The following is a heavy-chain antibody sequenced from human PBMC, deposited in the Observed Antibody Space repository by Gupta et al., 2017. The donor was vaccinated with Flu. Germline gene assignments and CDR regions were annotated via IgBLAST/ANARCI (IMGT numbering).Heavy chain of an antibody. V-gene: IGHV6-1*01. Sequence: QVQLQQSGPGLVKPSQTLSLTCVISGDSVSSNSAAWDWIRQSPSRGLEWLGRTYYRSKWTNDYATSVKGRITINPDTSKNQFSLQLNSVTPEDTALYYCAREGGAPGLDLDYLGQGILVTVSS. CDR3: AREGGAPGLDLDY. CDR1: GDSVSSNSAA. CDR2: TYYRSKWTN. J-gene: IGHJ4*02. D-gene: IGHD1-26*01.